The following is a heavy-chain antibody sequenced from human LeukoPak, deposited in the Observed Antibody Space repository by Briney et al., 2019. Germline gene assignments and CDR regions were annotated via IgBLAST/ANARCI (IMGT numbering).Heavy chain of an antibody. CDR3: ASLRYGDYFDY. Sequence: SETLSLTCTVSGGSVSSGRYYWSWIRQPPGKGLECLGYSYYSGSTNYNPALKSRVTMSVDTSKNQFSLKLSSVTAADTAVYYCASLRYGDYFDYWGQGTLVTVSS. CDR1: GGSVSSGRYY. J-gene: IGHJ4*02. D-gene: IGHD4-17*01. CDR2: SYYSGST. V-gene: IGHV4-61*01.